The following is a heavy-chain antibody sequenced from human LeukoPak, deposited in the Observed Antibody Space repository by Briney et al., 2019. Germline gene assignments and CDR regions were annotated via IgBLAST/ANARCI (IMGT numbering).Heavy chain of an antibody. D-gene: IGHD6-6*01. V-gene: IGHV1-69*02. CDR3: ARGRMVVAHISSYSHYYYMDV. CDR2: IIPILGIA. Sequence: GASVKLSFKASGGTFSSYTISWGRQAPGQGLEWMGSIIPILGIANYSQKFQSRVTITADKSTSTAYMSLSRLRSEDTAVYYSARGRMVVAHISSYSHYYYMDVWGKGTTVTVSS. CDR1: GGTFSSYT. J-gene: IGHJ6*03.